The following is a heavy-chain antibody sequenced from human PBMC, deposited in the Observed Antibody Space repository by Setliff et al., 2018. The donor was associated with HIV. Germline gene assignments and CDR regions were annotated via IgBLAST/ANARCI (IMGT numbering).Heavy chain of an antibody. Sequence: GGSLRLSCAASGFTFSNYVMTWVRQAPGKGLEWVSSVTGNGARTFYADSVKGRFTISRDTSKNTLYLQMNGLRAEDTAIYFCARDRWLGSDPDTFDIWGQGTMVTVSS. CDR3: ARDRWLGSDPDTFDI. CDR2: VTGNGART. J-gene: IGHJ3*02. D-gene: IGHD3-10*01. V-gene: IGHV3-23*01. CDR1: GFTFSNYV.